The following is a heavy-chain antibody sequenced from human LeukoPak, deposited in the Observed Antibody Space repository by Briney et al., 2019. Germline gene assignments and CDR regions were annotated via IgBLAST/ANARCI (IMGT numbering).Heavy chain of an antibody. J-gene: IGHJ3*02. CDR3: ARGTPMVRGVIILRYFDI. CDR1: GGSISSYY. D-gene: IGHD3-10*01. V-gene: IGHV4-4*07. CDR2: IYTSGST. Sequence: PSETLSLTCTVSGGSISSYYWSWIRQPAGKGLEWIGRIYTSGSTNYNPSLKSRVTMSVDTSKNQFSLKLSSVTVADTAVYYCARGTPMVRGVIILRYFDIWGQGTMVTVSS.